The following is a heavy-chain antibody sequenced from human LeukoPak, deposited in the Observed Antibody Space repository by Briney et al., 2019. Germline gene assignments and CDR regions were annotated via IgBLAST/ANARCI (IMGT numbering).Heavy chain of an antibody. D-gene: IGHD4-17*01. CDR2: IYYSGST. CDR1: GGSFSGYY. Sequence: SETLSLTCAVYGGSFSGYYWSWIRQPPGKGLEWIGSIYYSGSTYYNPSLKSRVTISVDTSKNQFSLKLSSVTAADTAVYYCAREIDYGDYHDAFDIWGQGTMVTVSS. V-gene: IGHV4-34*01. J-gene: IGHJ3*02. CDR3: AREIDYGDYHDAFDI.